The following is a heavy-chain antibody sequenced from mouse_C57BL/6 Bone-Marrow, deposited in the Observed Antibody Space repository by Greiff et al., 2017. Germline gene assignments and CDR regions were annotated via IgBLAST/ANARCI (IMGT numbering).Heavy chain of an antibody. Sequence: EVMLVESGAELVRPGASVKLSCTASGFNIKDDYMHWVKQRPEQGLEWIGWIDPENGDTEYASKFQGKATITADTSSNTAYLQLSSLTSEDTAVYYCTWITTVVATGAYWGQGTLVTVSA. CDR2: IDPENGDT. J-gene: IGHJ3*01. D-gene: IGHD1-1*01. CDR1: GFNIKDDY. V-gene: IGHV14-4*01. CDR3: TWITTVVATGAY.